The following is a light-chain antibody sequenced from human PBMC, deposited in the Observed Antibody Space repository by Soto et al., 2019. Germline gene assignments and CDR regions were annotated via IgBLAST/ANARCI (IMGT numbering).Light chain of an antibody. Sequence: EIVLTQSPAPLSLSPGQIAPLSCRASQNISFYLAWYHQKPGQAPRLLIYDASNRATGIPARFTGSWSGTDFTLTISSLQPDDLATYYCQQYSDYWTFGQGTKVDI. CDR3: QQYSDYWT. V-gene: IGKV3-11*01. CDR1: QNISFY. J-gene: IGKJ1*01. CDR2: DAS.